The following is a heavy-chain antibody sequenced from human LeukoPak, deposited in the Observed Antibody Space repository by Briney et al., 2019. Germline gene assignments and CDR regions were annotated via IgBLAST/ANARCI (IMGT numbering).Heavy chain of an antibody. D-gene: IGHD4-17*01. CDR2: IKEDGSDK. CDR1: GFSFSSYW. V-gene: IGHV3-7*02. CDR3: TKYGDDDTPGLN. Sequence: GGSLRLSCAASGFSFSSYWMTWVRQAPGTGLEWVANIKEDGSDKYYVDSVKGRFTISRDNAKNSLYLQMNSLRAEDTAVYYCTKYGDDDTPGLNWGQGTLVTVSS. J-gene: IGHJ4*02.